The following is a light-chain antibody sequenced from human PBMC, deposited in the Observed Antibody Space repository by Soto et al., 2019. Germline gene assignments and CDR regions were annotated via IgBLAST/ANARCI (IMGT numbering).Light chain of an antibody. CDR2: LEGSGSY. Sequence: QSALTQSSSASASLGSSVTLTCTLSSGHSTYIIAWHQQQPGKAPRYLMKLEGSGSYNKGSGIPDRFSGSSSGADRYLTISNLQFEDEADYYCETWDTNVVVFGGGTKVTVL. V-gene: IGLV4-60*02. CDR3: ETWDTNVVV. J-gene: IGLJ2*01. CDR1: SGHSTYI.